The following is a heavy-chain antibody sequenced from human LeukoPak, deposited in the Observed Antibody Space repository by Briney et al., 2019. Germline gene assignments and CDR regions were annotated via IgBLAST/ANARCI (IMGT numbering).Heavy chain of an antibody. V-gene: IGHV1-18*04. CDR1: GYTFTGDY. CDR3: ARDVAGTGHYYMDV. CDR2: ISAYNGNT. D-gene: IGHD6-19*01. Sequence: ASVKVSCKASGYTFTGDYMHWVRQAPGQGLEWMGWISAYNGNTNYAQKLQGRVTMTTDTSTSTAYMELRSLRSDDTAVYYCARDVAGTGHYYMDVWGKGTTVTVSS. J-gene: IGHJ6*03.